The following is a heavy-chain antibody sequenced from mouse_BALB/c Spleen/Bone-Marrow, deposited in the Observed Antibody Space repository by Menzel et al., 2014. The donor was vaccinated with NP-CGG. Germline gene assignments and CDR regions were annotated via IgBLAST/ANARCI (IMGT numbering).Heavy chain of an antibody. D-gene: IGHD2-4*01. CDR1: GFTFSSYA. CDR2: ISSGGST. J-gene: IGHJ2*01. CDR3: ARDDYDDQYYFDY. Sequence: EVKLMESGGGLVKPGGSLELSCAASGFTFSSYAMSWVRQTPEKRLEWVASISSGGSTYYPDSVKGRFTISRDNARNILYLQMSSLRSEDTAMYYCARDDYDDQYYFDYWGQGTTLTVSS. V-gene: IGHV5-6-5*01.